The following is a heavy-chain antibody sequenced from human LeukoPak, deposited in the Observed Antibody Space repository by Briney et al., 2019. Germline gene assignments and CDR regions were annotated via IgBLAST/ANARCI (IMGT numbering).Heavy chain of an antibody. CDR3: ARFLGYYYGSGSPNHFDY. J-gene: IGHJ4*02. CDR2: ISWNGGYT. Sequence: GGSLRLSCAASGFTFDDYTMHWVRQAPGKGLEWVSGISWNGGYTVYADSVKGRFTISRDNAKNSLYLQMNSLRAEDTALYYCARFLGYYYGSGSPNHFDYWGQGTLVTVSS. CDR1: GFTFDDYT. V-gene: IGHV3-20*04. D-gene: IGHD3-10*01.